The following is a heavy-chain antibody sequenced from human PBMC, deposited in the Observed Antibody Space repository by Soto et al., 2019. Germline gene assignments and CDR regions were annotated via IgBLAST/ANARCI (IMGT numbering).Heavy chain of an antibody. D-gene: IGHD2-8*01. CDR3: ARGTVYYCPNDKCGFVFDH. V-gene: IGHV4-31*03. J-gene: IGHJ4*02. Sequence: QVQLQESGSGLLKPSQTLSLDCSVSGDSLRRGFHHWSWIRQTPGKGLQLIGYIDTNGDTHYDPSLRNRLNMSIVTTESRFSLIVTSVTAADTAVYYCARGTVYYCPNDKCGFVFDHWGQGALVTVTS. CDR2: IDTNGDT. CDR1: GDSLRRGFHH.